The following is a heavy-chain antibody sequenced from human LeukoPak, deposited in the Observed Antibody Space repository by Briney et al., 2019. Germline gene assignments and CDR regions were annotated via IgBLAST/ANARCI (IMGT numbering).Heavy chain of an antibody. CDR1: GFTFSNHA. CDR2: IGGNGVST. V-gene: IGHV3-23*01. CDR3: ARCTKYTTGWCYWFDA. J-gene: IGHJ5*02. D-gene: IGHD6-19*01. Sequence: GGSLRLSCAASGFTFSNHAMNWVRQTPGKGLEWVSSIGGNGVSTYYADSVKGRCTISRDNSKDTLYLQMNSLSAEDTAVYYCARCTKYTTGWCYWFDAWGQGTLVTVSS.